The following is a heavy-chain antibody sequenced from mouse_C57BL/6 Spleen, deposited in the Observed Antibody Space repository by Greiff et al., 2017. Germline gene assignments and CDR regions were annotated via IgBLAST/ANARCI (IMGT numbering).Heavy chain of an antibody. D-gene: IGHD2-3*01. CDR2: IDPETGGT. Sequence: VQLQQSGAELVRPGASVTLSCKASGYTFTDYEMHWVKQTPVHGLEWIGAIDPETGGTAYNQKFKGKAILTADKSSSTAYMELRSLTSEDSAVYYCTRGGWLYCDYWGQGTTLTVSS. V-gene: IGHV1-15*01. J-gene: IGHJ2*01. CDR1: GYTFTDYE. CDR3: TRGGWLYCDY.